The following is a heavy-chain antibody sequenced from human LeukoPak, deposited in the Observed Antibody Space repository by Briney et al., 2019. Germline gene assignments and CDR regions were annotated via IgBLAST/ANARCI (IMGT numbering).Heavy chain of an antibody. D-gene: IGHD3-22*01. CDR2: IPYDGSNK. V-gene: IGHV3-30*03. CDR1: GFTFSTYG. CDR3: ARDHRGYSADDAFDI. Sequence: GGSLRLSCAASGFTFSTYGMHWVRQAPGKGLEWITLIPYDGSNKYYADSVKGRFTISRDNSKNTLYLQMNSLRAEDTAVYYCARDHRGYSADDAFDIWGQGTMVTVSS. J-gene: IGHJ3*02.